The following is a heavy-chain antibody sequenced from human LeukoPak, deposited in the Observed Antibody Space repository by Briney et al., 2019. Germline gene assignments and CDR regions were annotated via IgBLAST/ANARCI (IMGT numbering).Heavy chain of an antibody. CDR1: GFILSNYA. V-gene: IGHV3-64*01. Sequence: GGSLRLSCAASGFILSNYAMHWVRQAPGKGLEYVSDISSTGGGTYYANSVKGRFTISRDNSKNTLYLQMGSLRAEDMAVYYCATYFESSYGYWGQGTLVTVSS. J-gene: IGHJ4*02. D-gene: IGHD3-22*01. CDR2: ISSTGGGT. CDR3: ATYFESSYGY.